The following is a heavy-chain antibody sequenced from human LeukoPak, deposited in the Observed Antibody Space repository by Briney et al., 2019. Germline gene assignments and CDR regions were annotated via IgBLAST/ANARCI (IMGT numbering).Heavy chain of an antibody. CDR3: AREHCSGGDCTSFDY. Sequence: PSETLSLTCAVYGVTFSGYYWRWLRRSPGKGREWIGEINPGGTTNYNPSLESRVIMSVDTSKNQFSLKMDSVNAADTAVYYCAREHCSGGDCTSFDYGGQGTPVTVSS. D-gene: IGHD2-21*02. CDR2: INPGGTT. CDR1: GVTFSGYY. V-gene: IGHV4-34*01. J-gene: IGHJ4*01.